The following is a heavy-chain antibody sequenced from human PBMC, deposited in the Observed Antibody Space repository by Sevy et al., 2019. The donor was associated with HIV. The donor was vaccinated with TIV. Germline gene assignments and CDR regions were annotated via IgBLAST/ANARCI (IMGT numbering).Heavy chain of an antibody. CDR1: GFSFSNAW. V-gene: IGHV3-15*01. CDR2: IKSKSDGRTT. J-gene: IGHJ4*02. CDR3: TTDPGKSEWLLLYYFDK. Sequence: GGSLRLSCAASGFSFSNAWMSWVRQAPGKGLEWVGRIKSKSDGRTTDYAAPVKGRFTISRDDSKSTLYLEMNNLKTEDTAVYYCTTDPGKSEWLLLYYFDKWGQGTLVTVSS. D-gene: IGHD3-22*01.